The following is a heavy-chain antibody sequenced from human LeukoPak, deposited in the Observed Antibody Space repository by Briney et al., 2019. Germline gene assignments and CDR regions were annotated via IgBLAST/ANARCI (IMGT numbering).Heavy chain of an antibody. Sequence: ASVRVSCKASGYTFTSYDINWVRQASGQGLEWMGWINPNSGNTGFTQKFQGRVTVTRSTSISTAYMELSSLTSDDTAVYYCARTSTGTRGGYDVWGQGTLVTVSS. CDR2: INPNSGNT. CDR1: GYTFTSYD. CDR3: ARTSTGTRGGYDV. J-gene: IGHJ4*02. D-gene: IGHD1-1*01. V-gene: IGHV1-8*01.